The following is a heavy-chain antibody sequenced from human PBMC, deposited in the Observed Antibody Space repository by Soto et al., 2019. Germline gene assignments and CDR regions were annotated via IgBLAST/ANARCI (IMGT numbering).Heavy chain of an antibody. Sequence: TLSLTCTVSGDSISSSSYYWCWILQPPGKGLEWIGSIYYSGSTYYNPSLKSRVTISVDTSKNQFSLKLSSVTAADTAVYYCARHSSGYGARIDYWGQGTLVTVSS. CDR2: IYYSGST. J-gene: IGHJ4*02. CDR3: ARHSSGYGARIDY. D-gene: IGHD5-12*01. CDR1: GDSISSSSYY. V-gene: IGHV4-39*01.